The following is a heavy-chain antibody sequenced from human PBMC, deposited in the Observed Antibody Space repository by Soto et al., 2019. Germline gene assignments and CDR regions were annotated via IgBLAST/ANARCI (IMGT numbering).Heavy chain of an antibody. CDR1: GDSISNSRFY. D-gene: IGHD3-10*01. J-gene: IGHJ4*02. Sequence: SETLSLTCGVSGDSISNSRFYWAWIRQPPGEGLEWIGSIYHTGNAYYNPSLKSRVTISVDTSKNQFSLKLSSVTAADTAVYYCARLPDVMVREFYFDSWGQGTLVTVSS. CDR2: IYHTGNA. CDR3: ARLPDVMVREFYFDS. V-gene: IGHV4-39*07.